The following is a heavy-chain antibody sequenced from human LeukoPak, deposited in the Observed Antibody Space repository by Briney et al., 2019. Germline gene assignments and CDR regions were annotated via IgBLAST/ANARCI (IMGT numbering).Heavy chain of an antibody. D-gene: IGHD6-19*01. J-gene: IGHJ4*02. Sequence: GGSLRLSCAASGFTFSSYGMHWVRQAPGKGLEWVAVISYDGSNKYYADSVKGRFTISRGNSKNTLYLQMNSLRAEDTAVYYCANDRVAGLYWGQGTLVTVSS. CDR2: ISYDGSNK. CDR3: ANDRVAGLY. CDR1: GFTFSSYG. V-gene: IGHV3-30*18.